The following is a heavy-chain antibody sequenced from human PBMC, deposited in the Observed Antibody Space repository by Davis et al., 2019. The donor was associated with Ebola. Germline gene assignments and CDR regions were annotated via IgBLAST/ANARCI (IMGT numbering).Heavy chain of an antibody. D-gene: IGHD4-17*01. CDR2: IYYSGST. V-gene: IGHV4-61*01. Sequence: SETLSLTCTVSGGSVSSGSYYWSWIRQPPGKGLEWIGYIYYSGSTNYNPSLKSRVTISVDTSKNQFSLRLSSVTAADTAVYYCATQRYDGDYWYFDLWGRGTLVTVSS. CDR1: GGSVSSGSYY. J-gene: IGHJ2*01. CDR3: ATQRYDGDYWYFDL.